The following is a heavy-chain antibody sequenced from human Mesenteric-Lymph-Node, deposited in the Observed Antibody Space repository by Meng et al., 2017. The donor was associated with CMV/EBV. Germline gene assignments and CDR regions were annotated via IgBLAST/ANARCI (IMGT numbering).Heavy chain of an antibody. CDR2: TYYRSKWYN. CDR3: ARERSSTLDY. CDR1: GDSVSSNSVA. J-gene: IGHJ4*02. V-gene: IGHV6-1*01. Sequence: ISGDSVSSNSVAWNWIRQSPSRGLEWLGITYYRSKWYNDYAVSVKSRIIINPDTSKNQFSLQLNSVTPEDTAVYYCARERSSTLDYWGQGTLVTVSS.